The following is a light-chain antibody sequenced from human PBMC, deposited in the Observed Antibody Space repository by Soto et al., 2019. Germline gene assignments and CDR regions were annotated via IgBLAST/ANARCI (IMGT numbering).Light chain of an antibody. CDR2: AAS. Sequence: DLQMTQSPSSLSASVGDRVTITCRASQSITNYLDLYQQKPGKAPQLLIGAASSFQSGVPSRFSGSGSATDFTLTISSLQPEDFATYFGQQSYSTPRTFGQGTKLEIK. J-gene: IGKJ1*01. V-gene: IGKV1-39*01. CDR3: QQSYSTPRT. CDR1: QSITNY.